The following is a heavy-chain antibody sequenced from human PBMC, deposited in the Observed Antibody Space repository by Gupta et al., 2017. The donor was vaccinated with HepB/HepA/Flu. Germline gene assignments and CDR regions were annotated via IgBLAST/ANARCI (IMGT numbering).Heavy chain of an antibody. J-gene: IGHJ3*02. Sequence: VELVGSGGSVVQPGGSRRLSCSASGLRLSNHWMHWVRQAPGKELVWVSRINSDGTNTNYADSVKGRFSISRDTATNTLYLQMNSLRVEDTAIYYCTRAPLTRLGAFDIWGHGTGVTISS. CDR2: INSDGTNT. CDR1: GLRLSNHW. D-gene: IGHD1-26*01. CDR3: TRAPLTRLGAFDI. V-gene: IGHV3-74*01.